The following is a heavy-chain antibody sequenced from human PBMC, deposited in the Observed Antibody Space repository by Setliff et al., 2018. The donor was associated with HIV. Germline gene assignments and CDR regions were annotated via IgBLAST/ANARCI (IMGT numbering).Heavy chain of an antibody. CDR2: IIPSFGTA. CDR3: ARASYQTNGEYRYGFYYGH. Sequence: SVKVSCKASGGTFSSYAISWVRQAPGQGLEWMGGIIPSFGTANYAQKVQGRVTITTDESPSTAYMELSSLRSEDTAVYYCARASYQTNGEYRYGFYYGHWGQGTLVTVSS. V-gene: IGHV1-69*05. D-gene: IGHD5-18*01. J-gene: IGHJ4*02. CDR1: GGTFSSYA.